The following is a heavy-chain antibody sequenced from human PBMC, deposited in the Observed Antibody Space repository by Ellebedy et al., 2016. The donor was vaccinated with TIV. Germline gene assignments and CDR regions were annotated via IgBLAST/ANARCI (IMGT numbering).Heavy chain of an antibody. Sequence: GGSLRLXXAASGFTFSSYAMSWVRQAPGKGLEWVSTISAGGGSTYYADSVKGRFTISRDNSKNTLCLQMNSLRAEDTAMYYCVTAPIKGSYFTAFHIWGQGTMVTVSS. J-gene: IGHJ3*02. CDR1: GFTFSSYA. CDR2: ISAGGGST. V-gene: IGHV3-23*01. CDR3: VTAPIKGSYFTAFHI. D-gene: IGHD3-10*01.